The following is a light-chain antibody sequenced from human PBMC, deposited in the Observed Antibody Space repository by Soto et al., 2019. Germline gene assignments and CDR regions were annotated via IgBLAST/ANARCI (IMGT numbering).Light chain of an antibody. V-gene: IGLV2-14*01. CDR2: EVN. Sequence: QSVLTQPASVSGSPGQSITISCTGTSSDIGGYNYVSWYQQHPGKAPKFMIYEVNNRPSGVSNRFSGSKSGNTASLTISGLRAEDEADYYCSSYTSSNNPVFGVGTTLTVL. CDR3: SSYTSSNNPV. CDR1: SSDIGGYNY. J-gene: IGLJ3*02.